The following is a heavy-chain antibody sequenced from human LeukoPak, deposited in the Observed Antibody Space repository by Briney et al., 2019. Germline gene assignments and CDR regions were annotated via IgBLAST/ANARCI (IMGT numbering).Heavy chain of an antibody. V-gene: IGHV3-21*01. J-gene: IGHJ3*01. CDR1: GFTFSSYS. Sequence: GGSLRLSCAASGFTFSSYSLNWVRQAPGKGLEWVSSISSSGTYIYYADSVKGRFTISRDNAKSSLTLQMNSLRAEDTALYYCAREGTIVVGDAFDVWGQGTMVTVSS. CDR3: AREGTIVVGDAFDV. D-gene: IGHD2-2*01. CDR2: ISSSGTYI.